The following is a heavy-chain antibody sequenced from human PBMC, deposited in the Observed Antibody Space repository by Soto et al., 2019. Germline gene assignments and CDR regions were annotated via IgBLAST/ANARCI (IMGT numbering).Heavy chain of an antibody. Sequence: ASETLSLTCAVYGGSFSGYYWSWIRQPPGKGLEWIGEINHSGSTKYNPSIKSRVNISVDKSKNQFTLKLSSVTAADTAVYYCARGDYGDYWEYYWGQGTLVTVSS. CDR3: ARGDYGDYWEYY. V-gene: IGHV4-34*01. D-gene: IGHD4-17*01. CDR1: GGSFSGYY. CDR2: INHSGST. J-gene: IGHJ4*02.